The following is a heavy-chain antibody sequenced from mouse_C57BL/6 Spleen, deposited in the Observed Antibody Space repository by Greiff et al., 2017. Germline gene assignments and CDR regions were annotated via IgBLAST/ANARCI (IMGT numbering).Heavy chain of an antibody. CDR1: GYAFSSYW. CDR2: IYPGDGDT. CDR3: ARGDYGSSCGFDY. D-gene: IGHD1-1*01. V-gene: IGHV1-80*01. Sequence: VQLQESGAELVKPGASVKISCKASGYAFSSYWMNWVKQRPGKGLEWIGQIYPGDGDTNYNGKFKGKATLTADKSSSTAYMQLSSLTSEDSAVYFCARGDYGSSCGFDYWGQGTTLTVSS. J-gene: IGHJ2*01.